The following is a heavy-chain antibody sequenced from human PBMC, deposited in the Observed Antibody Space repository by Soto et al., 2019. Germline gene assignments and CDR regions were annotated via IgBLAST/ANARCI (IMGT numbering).Heavy chain of an antibody. D-gene: IGHD4-17*01. J-gene: IGHJ4*02. CDR3: ARANYGDHYFDY. Sequence: QVQLVESGGGVVQPGRSLRLSCAASGFTFSRYAMHWVRQAPGKGLEWVAVISYDGSSKYYPDSVKGRFTISRDNSKNTLYLQMNSLRAEDTAVYYCARANYGDHYFDYWGQGALVTVSS. V-gene: IGHV3-30-3*01. CDR1: GFTFSRYA. CDR2: ISYDGSSK.